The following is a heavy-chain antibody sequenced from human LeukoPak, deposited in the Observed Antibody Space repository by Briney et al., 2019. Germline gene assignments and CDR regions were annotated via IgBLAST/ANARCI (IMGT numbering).Heavy chain of an antibody. V-gene: IGHV5-51*01. Sequence: GESLKISCKGSGYSFTSYWIGWVRQMPGKGLEWMGIIYPGDSDTRYSPSFQGQVTISADKSISTAYLQWSSLKASDTAMYYCARGSYYYDSSCSEIDYWGQGTLVTVSS. CDR2: IYPGDSDT. CDR1: GYSFTSYW. J-gene: IGHJ4*02. CDR3: ARGSYYYDSSCSEIDY. D-gene: IGHD3-22*01.